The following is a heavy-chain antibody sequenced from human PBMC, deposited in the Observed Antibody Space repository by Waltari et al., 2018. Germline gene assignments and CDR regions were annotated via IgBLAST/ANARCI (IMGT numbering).Heavy chain of an antibody. CDR1: RFTFSSYW. J-gene: IGHJ6*03. CDR3: AKDKDSDVSFYYMDV. D-gene: IGHD1-26*01. Sequence: EVQSVESGGDLVQPGGSLRLSCEVSRFTFSSYWMSWVRQAPGKGLEWVANIKQDGREKYYVGPVKGRFTISRDNAKNSLYLQMNSLRVEDTAVYYCAKDKDSDVSFYYMDVWGKGTTVIVSS. V-gene: IGHV3-7*03. CDR2: IKQDGREK.